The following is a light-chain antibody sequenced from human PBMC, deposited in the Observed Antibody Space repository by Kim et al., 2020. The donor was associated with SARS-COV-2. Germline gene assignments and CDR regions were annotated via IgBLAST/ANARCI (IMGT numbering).Light chain of an antibody. Sequence: PCTLSSGHSNYAIAWHQQQPEKGTRYLMKVNIDGSHTKGDGIPDRFSGSSSGAERYLTISSLQSEDEADYYCQTWGTGINWVFGGGTQLTVL. J-gene: IGLJ3*02. CDR3: QTWGTGINWV. CDR1: SGHSNYA. CDR2: VNIDGSH. V-gene: IGLV4-69*01.